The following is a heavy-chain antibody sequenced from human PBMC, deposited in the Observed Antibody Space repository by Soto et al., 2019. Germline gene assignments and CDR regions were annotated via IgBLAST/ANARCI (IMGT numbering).Heavy chain of an antibody. D-gene: IGHD3-22*01. CDR3: ARADSSGYQHDY. Sequence: QVQLQESGPGLVKPSQTLSLTCTVSGGSISSGGYYWSWIRQHPGKGLEWIGYIYYSGSTYYNPSLKCRVIISVDTSKNQFSLKLSSVSAAHTAVYYCARADSSGYQHDYWGQGHLVTVSS. J-gene: IGHJ4*02. V-gene: IGHV4-31*03. CDR2: IYYSGST. CDR1: GGSISSGGYY.